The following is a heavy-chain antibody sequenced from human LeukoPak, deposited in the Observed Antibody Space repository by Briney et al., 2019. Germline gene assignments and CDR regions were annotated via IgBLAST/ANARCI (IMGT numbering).Heavy chain of an antibody. CDR2: IYYSGST. CDR1: GGSMSPYH. V-gene: IGHV4-59*01. D-gene: IGHD1-26*01. CDR3: ARITSGSYKGDFDY. Sequence: SETLSLTCTVSGGSMSPYHWGWIRQPPGKGLEWIGYIYYSGSTNYNPSLKSRVPISVDTSKNQFSLKLSSVTAADTAVYYCARITSGSYKGDFDYWGQGTLVTVSS. J-gene: IGHJ4*02.